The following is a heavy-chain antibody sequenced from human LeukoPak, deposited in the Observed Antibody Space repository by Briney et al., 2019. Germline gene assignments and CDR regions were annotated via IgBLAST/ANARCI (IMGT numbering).Heavy chain of an antibody. J-gene: IGHJ4*02. CDR2: IYTSGST. Sequence: PSETLSLTCTVSGGSIRYYYWSWIRQPAGKGLEWIGRIYTSGSTNYNPSLKSRITMSVDTSKNQFSLKLSSVTAAVTAVYYCARGDRATAMAVRYYFDYWGQGTLVTVSS. CDR1: GGSIRYYY. CDR3: ARGDRATAMAVRYYFDY. D-gene: IGHD5-18*01. V-gene: IGHV4-4*07.